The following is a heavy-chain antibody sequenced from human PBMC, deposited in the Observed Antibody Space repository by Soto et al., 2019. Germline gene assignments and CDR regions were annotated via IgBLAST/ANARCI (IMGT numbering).Heavy chain of an antibody. CDR3: VKGIAAHPNCFDP. CDR1: GFTFSSYA. J-gene: IGHJ5*02. Sequence: GGSLRLSCAASGFTFSSYAMSWVRQAPGKGLEWVSAISGSGDNTYYADSVKGRFTISRDNSQNTLYLQMNSLRAEDTALYSCVKGIAAHPNCFDPWGRGTLVTVSS. V-gene: IGHV3-23*01. D-gene: IGHD6-13*01. CDR2: ISGSGDNT.